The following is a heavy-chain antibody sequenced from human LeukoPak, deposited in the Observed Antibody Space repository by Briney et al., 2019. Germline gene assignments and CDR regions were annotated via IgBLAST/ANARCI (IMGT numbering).Heavy chain of an antibody. J-gene: IGHJ4*02. CDR3: AKDDGSYGIDS. V-gene: IGHV3-74*01. CDR1: FLTISKYW. D-gene: IGHD1-26*01. Sequence: GGSVQLSRPASFLTISKYWINYVRQGPGKGLVCFSRINSDESYTSYADSVKGRFTISRDNAKSTLYLQMSSLRAEDTAVYYCAKDDGSYGIDSWGQGSLVTVSS. CDR2: INSDESYT.